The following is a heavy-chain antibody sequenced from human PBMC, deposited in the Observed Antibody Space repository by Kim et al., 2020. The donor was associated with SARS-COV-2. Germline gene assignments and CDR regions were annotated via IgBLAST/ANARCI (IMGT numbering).Heavy chain of an antibody. CDR1: GFTFSSYA. V-gene: IGHV3-30-3*01. Sequence: GGSLRLSCAASGFTFSSYAMHWVRQAPGKGLEWVAVISYDGSNKYYADSVKGRFTISRDNSKNTLYLQMNSLRAEDTAVYYCARDFSGSSDAFDIWGQGTMVTVSS. J-gene: IGHJ3*02. CDR2: ISYDGSNK. CDR3: ARDFSGSSDAFDI. D-gene: IGHD1-26*01.